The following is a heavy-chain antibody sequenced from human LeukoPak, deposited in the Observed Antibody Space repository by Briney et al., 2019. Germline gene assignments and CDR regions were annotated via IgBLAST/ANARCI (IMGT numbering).Heavy chain of an antibody. CDR1: GYRFSAYW. CDR2: IYPDDSDT. Sequence: GESLKISCKGSGYRFSAYWIAWVRQMPGKGLEWMGIIYPDDSDTRYSPSFQGQVTISADKSVSTAYLQWSSLKASDTAMYYCARQIGYSYGNYWGQGTLVTVSS. J-gene: IGHJ4*02. CDR3: ARQIGYSYGNY. V-gene: IGHV5-51*01. D-gene: IGHD5-18*01.